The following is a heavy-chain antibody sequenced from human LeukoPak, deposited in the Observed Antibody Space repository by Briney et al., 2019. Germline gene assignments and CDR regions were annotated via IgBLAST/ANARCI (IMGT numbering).Heavy chain of an antibody. D-gene: IGHD5-24*01. Sequence: PGGSLRLSCAASGFTFSSYEMNWVRQAPGKGLEWVSYISSSGSTIYYADSVKGRFTISRDNSKNTLYLQMNSLRAEDTAVYYCARVQGRVPGAFDYWGQGTLVTVSS. V-gene: IGHV3-48*03. CDR2: ISSSGSTI. CDR3: ARVQGRVPGAFDY. CDR1: GFTFSSYE. J-gene: IGHJ4*02.